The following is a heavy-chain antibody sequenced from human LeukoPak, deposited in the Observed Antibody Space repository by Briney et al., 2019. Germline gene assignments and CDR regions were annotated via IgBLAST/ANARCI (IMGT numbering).Heavy chain of an antibody. CDR1: GYTFTGYY. J-gene: IGHJ6*02. CDR2: INPNSGGT. Sequence: ASVKVSCKASGYTFTGYYMHWVRQAPGQGLEWMGWINPNSGGTNYAQKFQGRVTMTRDTSISTAYMELSRLRSDDTAVYYCAREYVGSGWYVDYYYGMDVWGQGTTVTVSS. D-gene: IGHD6-19*01. V-gene: IGHV1-2*02. CDR3: AREYVGSGWYVDYYYGMDV.